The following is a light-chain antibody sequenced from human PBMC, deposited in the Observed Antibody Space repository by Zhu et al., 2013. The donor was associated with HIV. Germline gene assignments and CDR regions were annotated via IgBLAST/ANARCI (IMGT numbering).Light chain of an antibody. CDR1: QSISSY. CDR3: QQSYSTPRT. Sequence: IQLTQSPSSLSTSVGDRVTITCRASQSISSYLNWYQQQPGKAPKVLIYAASSLQSGVPSRFSGSGSGTDFTLTISSLQPEDFATYYCQQSYSTPRTFGQGTKLEMK. J-gene: IGKJ2*02. CDR2: AAS. V-gene: IGKV1-39*01.